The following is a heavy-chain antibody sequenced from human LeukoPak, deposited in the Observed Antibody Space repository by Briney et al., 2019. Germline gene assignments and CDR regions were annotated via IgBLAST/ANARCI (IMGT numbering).Heavy chain of an antibody. J-gene: IGHJ6*02. Sequence: GGSLRHSCAASGFTFSSYWMHWVRQAPGKGLVWVSRINSDGSSTSYADSVKGRFTISRDNAKNTLYLQMNSLRAEDTAVYYCARGDYGDYYYYGMDVWGQGTTVTVSS. CDR1: GFTFSSYW. CDR2: INSDGSST. D-gene: IGHD4-17*01. CDR3: ARGDYGDYYYYGMDV. V-gene: IGHV3-74*01.